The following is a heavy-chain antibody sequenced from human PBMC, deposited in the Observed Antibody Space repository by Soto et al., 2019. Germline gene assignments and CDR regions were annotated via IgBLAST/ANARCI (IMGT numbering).Heavy chain of an antibody. CDR3: ARVRPTDYVGNYNNGMDV. V-gene: IGHV1-69*01. CDR2: IIPFFNTA. D-gene: IGHD4-17*01. CDR1: GATFSNYA. J-gene: IGHJ6*02. Sequence: QVQLVQSGAEVKNLGSWVKVSSRVLGATFSNYAFTWLRQALGQGLGWLGGIIPFFNTANYAQRFQGRVTITADESTSTAYMELNSLRSEDTAVYYCARVRPTDYVGNYNNGMDVWGQGTPVTVSS.